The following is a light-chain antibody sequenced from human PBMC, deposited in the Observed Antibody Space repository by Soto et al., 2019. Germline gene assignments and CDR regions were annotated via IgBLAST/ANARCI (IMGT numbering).Light chain of an antibody. CDR2: EVS. J-gene: IGLJ1*01. CDR1: SSDVGGYNY. CDR3: SSYASSSTLDYV. V-gene: IGLV2-14*01. Sequence: QSALTQPASVSGSPGQSITISCTGTSSDVGGYNYVSWYQQHPGKAPKLMIYEVSNRPSGVSNRFSGSKSGNTASLTISGLQAEDEADYCCSSYASSSTLDYVFGTGTKLTVL.